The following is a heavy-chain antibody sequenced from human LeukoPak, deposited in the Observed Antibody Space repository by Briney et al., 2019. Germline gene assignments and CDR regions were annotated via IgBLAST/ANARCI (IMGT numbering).Heavy chain of an antibody. Sequence: GGPLRLSCAASGFTFDDYAMHWVRQAPGKGLEWVSGISWNSGSIGYADSVKGRFTISRDNAKNTLFLQMNSLRAEDTAVYYSAKDRSSYFDWLRPYDAFDIWGQGTMVTVSS. J-gene: IGHJ3*02. D-gene: IGHD3-9*01. CDR2: ISWNSGSI. CDR1: GFTFDDYA. CDR3: AKDRSSYFDWLRPYDAFDI. V-gene: IGHV3-9*01.